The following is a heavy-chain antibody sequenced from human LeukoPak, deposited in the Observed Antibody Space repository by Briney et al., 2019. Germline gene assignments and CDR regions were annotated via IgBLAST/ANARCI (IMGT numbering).Heavy chain of an antibody. Sequence: GASVKVSCKASGYTLTGYYMHWVRQAPGQGLEWMGWMNPNSGGTKYAQKFQGRVTMTRDTSISTAYMELSRLRSDDTAMYYCARDKSGLGELSLYDQWGQGTLVTVFS. CDR1: GYTLTGYY. CDR2: MNPNSGGT. CDR3: ARDKSGLGELSLYDQ. D-gene: IGHD3-16*02. V-gene: IGHV1-2*02. J-gene: IGHJ5*02.